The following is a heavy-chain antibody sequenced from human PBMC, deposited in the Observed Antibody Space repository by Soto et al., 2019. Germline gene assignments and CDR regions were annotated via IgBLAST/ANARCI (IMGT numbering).Heavy chain of an antibody. V-gene: IGHV1-69*01. J-gene: IGHJ1*01. CDR1: GGTFNTYT. CDR3: ARIPRYSFPTSDPLDN. D-gene: IGHD1-26*01. CDR2: IIPIFGTT. Sequence: QVQLVQSGTDVKKPGSSVTVSCKASGGTFNTYTFSWVRQAPGQGLEWMGSIIPIFGTTHYAQSFQGRLSITAYPASTPTDMELRSLNSHDTALYYCARIPRYSFPTSDPLDNWGQGTLVTVSS.